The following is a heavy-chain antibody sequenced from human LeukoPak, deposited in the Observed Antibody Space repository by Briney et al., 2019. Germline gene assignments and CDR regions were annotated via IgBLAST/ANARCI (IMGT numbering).Heavy chain of an antibody. CDR2: TYYRSKWYN. CDR3: ARARTGDHFFDS. V-gene: IGHV6-1*01. J-gene: IGHJ4*02. CDR1: GDSVSSSSAA. D-gene: IGHD7-27*01. Sequence: SQTLSLTCAISGDSVSSSSAAWNWIRQSPSRGLEWQGRTYYRSKWYNDYAVSLKSRISFSADTSKNQFSLQLNSLTPEDTAVYFCARARTGDHFFDSWGQGTLVTVSS.